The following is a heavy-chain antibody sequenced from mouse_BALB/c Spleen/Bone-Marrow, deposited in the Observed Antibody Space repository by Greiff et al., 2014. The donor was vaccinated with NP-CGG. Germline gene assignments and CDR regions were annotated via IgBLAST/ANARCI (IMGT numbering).Heavy chain of an antibody. CDR3: ARARFYYGKLVDY. J-gene: IGHJ4*01. CDR1: GFTFSSYA. CDR2: ISSGGST. D-gene: IGHD1-1*01. Sequence: EVQLVEPGGGLVKPGGSLKLSCAASGFTFSSYAMSWVRQTPEKRLEWVASISSGGSTYYPDSVKGRFTISRDNARNILYLQMSSLRSEDTAMYYCARARFYYGKLVDYWGQGTSVTVSS. V-gene: IGHV5-6-5*01.